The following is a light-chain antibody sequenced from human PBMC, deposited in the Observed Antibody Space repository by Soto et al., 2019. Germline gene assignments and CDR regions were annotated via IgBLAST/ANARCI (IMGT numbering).Light chain of an antibody. J-gene: IGKJ1*01. CDR1: QSLLNSNGYNY. Sequence: DIVMTQSPLSLPVTPGEPASISCRSSQSLLNSNGYNYLDWYLQKPGQSPHLLIYLGSNRASGVPDRVSGSGSGTHFTLKISRVEAEDVGVYYCMKVQVTPKTFGQGTQVESK. CDR3: MKVQVTPKT. CDR2: LGS. V-gene: IGKV2-28*01.